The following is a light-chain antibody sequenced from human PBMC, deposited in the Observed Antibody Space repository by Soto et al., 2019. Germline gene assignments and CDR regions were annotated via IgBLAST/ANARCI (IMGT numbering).Light chain of an antibody. CDR3: QQRSNCPPV. J-gene: IGKJ3*01. CDR2: DAS. Sequence: EIVLTQSPATLSLSPGERATLSFRASQSVTSYLAWYQQKPGQAPRLLIYDASNRATGIPARFSGSRSGTDFTLTISSLEPEDFAVYYCQQRSNCPPVFGAGNKVDIK. V-gene: IGKV3-11*01. CDR1: QSVTSY.